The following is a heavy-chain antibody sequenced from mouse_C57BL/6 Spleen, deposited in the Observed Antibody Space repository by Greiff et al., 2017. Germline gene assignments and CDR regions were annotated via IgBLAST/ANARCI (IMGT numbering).Heavy chain of an antibody. Sequence: EVQGVESGGGLVKPGGSLKLSCAASGFTFSSYAMSWVRQTPEKRLEWVATISDGGSYTYYPDNVKGRFTISRDNAKNNLYLQMSHLKSEETAMYYCARATVVATDYFDVWGTGTTVTVSS. CDR2: ISDGGSYT. J-gene: IGHJ1*03. CDR3: ARATVVATDYFDV. V-gene: IGHV5-4*01. D-gene: IGHD1-1*01. CDR1: GFTFSSYA.